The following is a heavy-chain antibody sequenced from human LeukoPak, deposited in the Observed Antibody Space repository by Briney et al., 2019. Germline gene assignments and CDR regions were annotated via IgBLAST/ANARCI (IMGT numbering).Heavy chain of an antibody. D-gene: IGHD6-19*01. CDR2: VNPSGGGT. Sequence: ASVKVSCKASGYTFTSYYMHWIRQAPGQGLEWMGIVNPSGGGTSYAQKFQGRVTMTGDTSTSTVYMELSSLTSDDTAVYYCARDGEPAVPGGAYFYGMDVWGQGTTVTVSS. J-gene: IGHJ6*02. V-gene: IGHV1-46*01. CDR3: ARDGEPAVPGGAYFYGMDV. CDR1: GYTFTSYY.